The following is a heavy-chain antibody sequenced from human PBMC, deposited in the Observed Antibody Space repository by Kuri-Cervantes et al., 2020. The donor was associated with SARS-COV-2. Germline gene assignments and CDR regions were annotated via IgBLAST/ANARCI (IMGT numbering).Heavy chain of an antibody. CDR3: ARTGVRFLEWLSKDADAFDI. V-gene: IGHV1-24*01. Sequence: ASVKVSCKVSGYTLTELSMHWVRQAPGKGLEWMGGFDPEDGETIYAQKFQGRVTMTTDTSTSTAYMELRSLRSDDTAVYYCARTGVRFLEWLSKDADAFDIWGQGTMVIVSS. J-gene: IGHJ3*02. CDR1: GYTLTELS. D-gene: IGHD3-3*01. CDR2: FDPEDGET.